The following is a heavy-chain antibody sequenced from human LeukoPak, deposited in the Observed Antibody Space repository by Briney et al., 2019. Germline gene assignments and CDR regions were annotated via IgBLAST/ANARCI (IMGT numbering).Heavy chain of an antibody. Sequence: GGSLRLSCAASGINVSANYMTWIRQAPGKGLEWVSLVYGAGAAYYAESVRGRFIISRDNSKNTLFLQMNSLRAEDTAVYYCVSSTGQQLIPYDYWGQGTHVAVSS. D-gene: IGHD6-13*01. CDR2: VYGAGAA. V-gene: IGHV3-66*02. CDR3: VSSTGQQLIPYDY. J-gene: IGHJ4*02. CDR1: GINVSANY.